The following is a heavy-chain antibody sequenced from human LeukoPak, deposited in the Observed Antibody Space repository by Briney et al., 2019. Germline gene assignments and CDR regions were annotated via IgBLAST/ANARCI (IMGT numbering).Heavy chain of an antibody. CDR2: ISYDGSNK. CDR1: GFTFSSYA. Sequence: PGRSLRLSCAASGFTFSSYAMHWVRQAPGKGLEWVAVISYDGSNKYYAGSVKGRFTISRDSSKNTLYLQMNSLRAEDTAVYYCARDPRDDAFDIWGQGTMVTVSS. V-gene: IGHV3-30*04. CDR3: ARDPRDDAFDI. J-gene: IGHJ3*02.